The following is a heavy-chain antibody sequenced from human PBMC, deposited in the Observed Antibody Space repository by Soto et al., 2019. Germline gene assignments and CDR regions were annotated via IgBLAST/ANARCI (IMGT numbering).Heavy chain of an antibody. CDR1: GFTFSSYA. Sequence: QAGGSLRLSCAASGFTFSSYAMSWVRQAPGKGLEWVSAISGSGGSTYYADSVKGRFTISRDNSKNTLYLQMNSLRAEDTAVYYCAKDQAPYYGSGSYVYYYYYYGMDVWGQGTTVTVSS. CDR3: AKDQAPYYGSGSYVYYYYYYGMDV. CDR2: ISGSGGST. D-gene: IGHD3-10*01. J-gene: IGHJ6*02. V-gene: IGHV3-23*01.